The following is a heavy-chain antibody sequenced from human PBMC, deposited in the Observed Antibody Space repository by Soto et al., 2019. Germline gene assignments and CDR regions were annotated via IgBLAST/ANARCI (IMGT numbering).Heavy chain of an antibody. Sequence: PSQTLSLTCVGSGDTVSSNSVAWNWVRQSPSGGLEWLGRTYYRSRWYSDYAVSVRSRIDINADTSKNQGSLQLNSVTPEDTAVYYCARSEEDSDYYYYGMDVWGQGTTVTVS. D-gene: IGHD2-15*01. J-gene: IGHJ6*02. CDR3: ARSEEDSDYYYYGMDV. CDR1: GDTVSSNSVA. CDR2: TYYRSRWYS. V-gene: IGHV6-1*01.